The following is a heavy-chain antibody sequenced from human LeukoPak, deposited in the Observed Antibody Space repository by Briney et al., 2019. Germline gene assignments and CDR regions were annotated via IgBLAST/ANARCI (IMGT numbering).Heavy chain of an antibody. D-gene: IGHD3-22*01. Sequence: PETLSLTCTVSGGSISSYYWSWIRQPPGKGLEWIGYIYYSGSTNYNPSLKSRVTISVDTSKNQFSLKLSSVTAADTAVYYCARGGVKGYYDSSGYYPLDYWGQGTLVTVSS. CDR3: ARGGVKGYYDSSGYYPLDY. CDR1: GGSISSYY. CDR2: IYYSGST. J-gene: IGHJ4*02. V-gene: IGHV4-59*01.